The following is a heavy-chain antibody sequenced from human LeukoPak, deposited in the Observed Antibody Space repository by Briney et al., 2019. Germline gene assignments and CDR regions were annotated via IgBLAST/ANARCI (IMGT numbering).Heavy chain of an antibody. CDR2: ISGSGGST. CDR3: AKDPVGSSSSQRLGY. Sequence: PGGSLRLSCAASGFTFSSYAMSWVRQAPGKGLEWVSAISGSGGSTYYADSVKGRFTISRDNSKNTLYLRMNSRRAEDTAVYYCAKDPVGSSSSQRLGYWGQGTLVTVSS. CDR1: GFTFSSYA. V-gene: IGHV3-23*01. D-gene: IGHD6-6*01. J-gene: IGHJ4*02.